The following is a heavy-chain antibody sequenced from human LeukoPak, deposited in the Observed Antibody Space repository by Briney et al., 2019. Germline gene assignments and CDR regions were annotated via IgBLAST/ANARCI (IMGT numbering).Heavy chain of an antibody. V-gene: IGHV3-21*01. Sequence: GGSLRLSCAASGFTFSSYSMNWVRQAPGKGLEWVSSISSSSSYIYYADSVKGRFTISRDNAKNSLYLQMNSLRAEDTAVYHCARDRNYYGSGSYQFPAYWGQGTLVTVSS. CDR2: ISSSSSYI. CDR3: ARDRNYYGSGSYQFPAY. CDR1: GFTFSSYS. J-gene: IGHJ4*02. D-gene: IGHD3-10*01.